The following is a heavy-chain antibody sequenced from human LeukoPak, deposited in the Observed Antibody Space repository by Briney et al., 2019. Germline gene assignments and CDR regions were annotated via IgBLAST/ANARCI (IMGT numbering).Heavy chain of an antibody. J-gene: IGHJ4*02. CDR2: IYHSGST. D-gene: IGHD4/OR15-4a*01. CDR3: ARIARLTRGLDY. V-gene: IGHV4-38-2*02. CDR1: GYSISSGYY. Sequence: PSETLSLTCTVSGYSISSGYYWGWIRQPPGKGLEWIGSIYHSGSTYYNPSLKSRVTISVDTSKNQFSLKLSSVTAADTAVYYCARIARLTRGLDYWGQGTLVTVSS.